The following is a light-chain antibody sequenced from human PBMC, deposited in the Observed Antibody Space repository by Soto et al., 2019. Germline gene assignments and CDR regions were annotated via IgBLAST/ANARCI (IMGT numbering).Light chain of an antibody. CDR1: SSNIGNKY. Sequence: QSVLTQPPSVSAAPGQKVTISCSGTSSNIGNKYVSWYQQLPGTAPKLLLYDNDKRPSGIPDRFSGSKSGTSPTLGITGLQPGDEADYYCGTWDSSLSAGGVFGTGTKVTVL. V-gene: IGLV1-51*01. CDR2: DND. J-gene: IGLJ1*01. CDR3: GTWDSSLSAGGV.